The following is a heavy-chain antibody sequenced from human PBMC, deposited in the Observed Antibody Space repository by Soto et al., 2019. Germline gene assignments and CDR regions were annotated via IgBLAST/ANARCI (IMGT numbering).Heavy chain of an antibody. J-gene: IGHJ4*02. CDR1: GFTVSSNY. V-gene: IGHV3-53*01. CDR2: IYSGGST. CDR3: ARAVLDRSTFGY. D-gene: IGHD1-1*01. Sequence: GGSLRLSCAASGFTVSSNYMSWVRQAPGKGLEWVSVIYSGGSTYYADSVKGRFTISRDNSKNTLYLQMNSLRAEDTAVYYCARAVLDRSTFGYWGQGTLVTVSS.